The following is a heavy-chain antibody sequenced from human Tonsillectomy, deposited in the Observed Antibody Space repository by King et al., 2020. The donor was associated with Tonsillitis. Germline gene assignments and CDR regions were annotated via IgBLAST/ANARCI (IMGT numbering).Heavy chain of an antibody. D-gene: IGHD3-9*01. CDR2: IYPSDSDT. J-gene: IGHJ4*02. CDR1: GYSFSKYW. CDR3: ARQQFYETSYSDGDS. Sequence: DVQLVQSGAEVKKSGESLKISCKGSGYSFSKYWIGWVRQMPGKGLEWMGLIYPSDSDTRYSPSFQGQVTMSVDKSINTAYLQWSSLRASDTAIYYCARQQFYETSYSDGDSWGQGTLVTVSS. V-gene: IGHV5-51*01.